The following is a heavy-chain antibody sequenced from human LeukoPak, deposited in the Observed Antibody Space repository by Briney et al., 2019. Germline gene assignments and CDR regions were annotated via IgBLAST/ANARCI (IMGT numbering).Heavy chain of an antibody. CDR1: EFTFSDYW. J-gene: IGHJ5*02. D-gene: IGHD1-1*01. CDR3: ARGGTASFDP. V-gene: IGHV3-74*01. CDR2: INNDGSST. Sequence: GGSLRLSCAASEFTFSDYWMHWVRQAPGKGLAWVSRINNDGSSTTYADSVKGRFTISRDNAKNTLYLQMNSLRAEDTAVYYCARGGTASFDPWGQGTLVTVSS.